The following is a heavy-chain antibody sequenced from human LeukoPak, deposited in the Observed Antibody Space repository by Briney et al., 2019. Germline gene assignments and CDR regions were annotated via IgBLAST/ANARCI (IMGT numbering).Heavy chain of an antibody. D-gene: IGHD3-22*01. Sequence: ASVKVSCKASGYTFTSYGISWVRQAPGQGLEWMGWISAYNGNTNYAQKLQGRVTMTTDTSTSTAYMELRSLRSDDTAVYYCARDEGAYYYDSSGYYFGYWGQGTLVTVSS. CDR1: GYTFTSYG. CDR2: ISAYNGNT. V-gene: IGHV1-18*01. J-gene: IGHJ4*02. CDR3: ARDEGAYYYDSSGYYFGY.